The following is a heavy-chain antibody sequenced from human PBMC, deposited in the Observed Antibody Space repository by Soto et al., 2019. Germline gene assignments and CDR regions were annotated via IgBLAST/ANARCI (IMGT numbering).Heavy chain of an antibody. CDR1: GRYSNGHH. CDR3: ARGYSGSYGGPAFDI. V-gene: IGHV4-34*01. Sequence: LDTLSLTSAVYGRYSNGHHWRYIGQPPGKGLEWIGEINHSGSTNYNPSLKSRVTISVDTSKNQFSLKLSSVTAADTAVYYCARGYSGSYGGPAFDIWGQGTMVT. D-gene: IGHD1-26*01. CDR2: INHSGST. J-gene: IGHJ3*02.